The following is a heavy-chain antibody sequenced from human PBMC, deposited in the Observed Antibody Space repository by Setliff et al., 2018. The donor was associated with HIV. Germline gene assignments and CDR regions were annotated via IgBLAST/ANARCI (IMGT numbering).Heavy chain of an antibody. J-gene: IGHJ4*02. Sequence: SETLSLTCAVSGYSISSGYYWGWIRQPPGKGLEWIGSIYHTGSTYYNPSLKSRVTISVDTSKNQFSLKLSSVIAADTAVYYCARHAAGPDGPFDYWGQGTLVTVSS. CDR1: GYSISSGYY. CDR2: IYHTGST. CDR3: ARHAAGPDGPFDY. D-gene: IGHD2-2*01. V-gene: IGHV4-38-2*01.